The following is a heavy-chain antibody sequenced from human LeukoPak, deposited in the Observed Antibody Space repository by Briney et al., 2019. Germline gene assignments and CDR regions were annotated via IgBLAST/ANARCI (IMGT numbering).Heavy chain of an antibody. CDR3: AIGTTMVRGVI. Sequence: ASVKVSCKASGGTFISYAISWVRQAPGQGVEWMGRIIPIFGTENYAQKFQGRVTITTDESTSTAYMELSSLRSEDTAVYYCAIGTTMVRGVIWGQGTLVTVSS. J-gene: IGHJ4*02. CDR1: GGTFISYA. V-gene: IGHV1-69*05. CDR2: IIPIFGTE. D-gene: IGHD3-10*01.